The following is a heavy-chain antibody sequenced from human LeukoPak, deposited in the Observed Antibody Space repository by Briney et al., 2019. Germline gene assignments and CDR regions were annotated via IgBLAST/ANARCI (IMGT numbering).Heavy chain of an antibody. CDR3: AKGRASATSSFDY. CDR2: ISYDGSNK. CDR1: GFTFSSYG. V-gene: IGHV3-30*18. D-gene: IGHD5-12*01. Sequence: GGSLRLSCAASGFTFSSYGMHWVRQAPGKGLEWVAVISYDGSNKYYADSVKGRFTISRDNSKNTLYLQMNSLRAEDTAVYYCAKGRASATSSFDYWGQGTLVTVSS. J-gene: IGHJ4*02.